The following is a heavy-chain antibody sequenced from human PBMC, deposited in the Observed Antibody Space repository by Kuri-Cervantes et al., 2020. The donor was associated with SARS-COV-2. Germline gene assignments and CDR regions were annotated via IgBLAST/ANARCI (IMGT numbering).Heavy chain of an antibody. CDR1: GFTFSSYG. CDR3: ASGSGSYYSGFDY. D-gene: IGHD3-10*01. J-gene: IGHJ4*02. Sequence: GESLKISCAASGFTFSSYGMHWVRQAPGKGLEWVAVIWYDGSNKYYADSVKGRFTISRDNSKNTLYLQMNSLRAEDTAVYYCASGSGSYYSGFDYWGQGTLVTVSS. CDR2: IWYDGSNK. V-gene: IGHV3-33*01.